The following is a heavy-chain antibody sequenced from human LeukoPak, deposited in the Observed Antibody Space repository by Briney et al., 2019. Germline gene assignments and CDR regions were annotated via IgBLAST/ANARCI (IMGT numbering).Heavy chain of an antibody. CDR2: INPNSGGT. Sequence: ASVKVSCKASGYTFTGYYMHWVRQAPGQGLEWMGWINPNSGGTNYAQKFQGRVTMTRDTSISTAYMELSRLRSDDTAVYYCARVFFRDILTGYLNYWGQGTLVTVSS. CDR3: ARVFFRDILTGYLNY. J-gene: IGHJ4*02. CDR1: GYTFTGYY. D-gene: IGHD3-9*01. V-gene: IGHV1-2*02.